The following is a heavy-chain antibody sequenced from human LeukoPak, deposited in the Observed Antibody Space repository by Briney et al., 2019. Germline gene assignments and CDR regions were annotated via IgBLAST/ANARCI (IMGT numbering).Heavy chain of an antibody. D-gene: IGHD2-2*01. Sequence: GGSLRLSCAASGFTFSSYGMHWVRQAPGKGLEGVAFIRYDGSNKYYADSVKGRFTISRDNSKNTLYLQMNSLRAEDTAVYYCAKDLGGYCSSTSCYGRWFDPWGQGTLVTVSS. J-gene: IGHJ5*02. CDR2: IRYDGSNK. V-gene: IGHV3-30*02. CDR1: GFTFSSYG. CDR3: AKDLGGYCSSTSCYGRWFDP.